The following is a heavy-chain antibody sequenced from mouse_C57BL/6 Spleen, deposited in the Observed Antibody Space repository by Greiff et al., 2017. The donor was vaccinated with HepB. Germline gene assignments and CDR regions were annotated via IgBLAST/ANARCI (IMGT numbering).Heavy chain of an antibody. CDR1: GYTFTDYE. CDR3: TREVLYFDY. V-gene: IGHV1-15*01. Sequence: QVQLQQSGAELVGPGASVTLSCKASGYTFTDYEMHWVKQTPVHGLEWIGAIDPETGGTAYNQKFKGKAILTADKSSSTAYMELRSLTSEDSAVYYCTREVLYFDYWGQGTTLTVSS. J-gene: IGHJ2*01. CDR2: IDPETGGT.